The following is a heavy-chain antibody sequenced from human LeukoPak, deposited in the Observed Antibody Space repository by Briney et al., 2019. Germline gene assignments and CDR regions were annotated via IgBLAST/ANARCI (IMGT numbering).Heavy chain of an antibody. D-gene: IGHD1-1*01. V-gene: IGHV5-51*01. Sequence: GESLKISCKGSGYSFTSYWIGWVRQMPGKGLEWMGIIYPGDSVTRYSPSFQGQVTISADKSISTAYLQWSSLNTSDTAMYYCARYTDHYYFDYWGQGTLVTVPS. CDR3: ARYTDHYYFDY. J-gene: IGHJ4*02. CDR2: IYPGDSVT. CDR1: GYSFTSYW.